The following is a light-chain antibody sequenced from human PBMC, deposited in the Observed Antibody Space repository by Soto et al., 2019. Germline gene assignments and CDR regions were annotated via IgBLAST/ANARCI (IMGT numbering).Light chain of an antibody. CDR3: VTWDTSLTTTVL. J-gene: IGLJ2*01. CDR1: SSNIETNF. V-gene: IGLV1-51*01. CDR2: DNN. Sequence: QSVLTQPPSVSAAPRQKVIISCSGSSSNIETNFVSWYQQLPGTAPKLLIFDNNKRPSGIPDRFSGSKSGTSATLGITGLQTGDEADYYCVTWDTSLTTTVLFGGGTQLTVL.